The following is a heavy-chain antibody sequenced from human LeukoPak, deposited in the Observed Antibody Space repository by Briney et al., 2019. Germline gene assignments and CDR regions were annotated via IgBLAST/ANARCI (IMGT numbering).Heavy chain of an antibody. CDR3: SRQGYYDISDDAFDI. D-gene: IGHD3-22*01. CDR2: IYPGDSDT. V-gene: IGHV5-51*01. Sequence: VESLKISCKGSGYSFTNYWIAWVRQMPGKGLEWMGIIYPGDSDTRYSPSFQGQVTISADKSISTAYLQWSSLRASDTAIYYCSRQGYYDISDDAFDIWGQGTMVTVSS. J-gene: IGHJ3*02. CDR1: GYSFTNYW.